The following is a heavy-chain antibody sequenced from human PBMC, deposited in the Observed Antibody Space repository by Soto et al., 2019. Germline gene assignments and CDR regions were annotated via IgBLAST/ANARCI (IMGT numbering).Heavy chain of an antibody. D-gene: IGHD6-13*01. CDR3: ARYSTTLGWFDP. Sequence: QLQLQESGPGLVKPSETLSLTCTVSGGSISSSNYHWGWIRQPPGKGLEWIGSVYYSGSTYYNPSLKSRIIIPVDTSKNQFSLTQTSVTAADTAVYYCARYSTTLGWFDPWGQGTLVTVSS. CDR1: GGSISSSNYH. V-gene: IGHV4-39*01. CDR2: VYYSGST. J-gene: IGHJ5*02.